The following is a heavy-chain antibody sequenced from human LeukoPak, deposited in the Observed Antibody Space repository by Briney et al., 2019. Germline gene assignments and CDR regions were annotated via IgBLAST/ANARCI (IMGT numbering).Heavy chain of an antibody. CDR1: EFAFSTYN. CDR3: AKGGHYSFFDY. J-gene: IGHJ4*02. D-gene: IGHD4-11*01. Sequence: GGSLRLSCAASEFAFSTYNMNWVRQAPRKGLEWVSTISGDGTETFYADSVKGRFTISRDNSKNTHYLQMSSLRAEDTGIYYCAKGGHYSFFDYWGQGTLVTVSS. V-gene: IGHV3-23*01. CDR2: ISGDGTET.